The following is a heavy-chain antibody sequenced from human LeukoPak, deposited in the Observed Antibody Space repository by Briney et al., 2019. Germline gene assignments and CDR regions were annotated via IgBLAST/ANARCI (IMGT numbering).Heavy chain of an antibody. CDR3: ARYDYYYYSGMDV. V-gene: IGHV4-34*01. Sequence: SETLSLTCAVYGGSFSGYYWSWIRQPPGKGLEWIGEINHSGSTNYNPSLKSRVTISVDTSKNQFSLKLSSVTAADTAVYYCARYDYYYYSGMDVWGKGTTVTVSS. D-gene: IGHD5-12*01. CDR2: INHSGST. CDR1: GGSFSGYY. J-gene: IGHJ6*04.